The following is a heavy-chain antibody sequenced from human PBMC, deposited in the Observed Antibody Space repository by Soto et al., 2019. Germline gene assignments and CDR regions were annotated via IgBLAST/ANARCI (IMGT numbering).Heavy chain of an antibody. CDR1: GGTFSSYG. J-gene: IGHJ3*02. D-gene: IGHD6-19*01. Sequence: QVQLVQSGAEEKKPGSSVRVSCKAPGGTFSSYGISWVRQAPGQGLEWMGGISPMVGMANYAERFQGRVTIAADESTSTAHMELRSVTSEDRATYYCAREGYNSGRDPLDIWGQGTMVTVSS. V-gene: IGHV1-69*01. CDR2: ISPMVGMA. CDR3: AREGYNSGRDPLDI.